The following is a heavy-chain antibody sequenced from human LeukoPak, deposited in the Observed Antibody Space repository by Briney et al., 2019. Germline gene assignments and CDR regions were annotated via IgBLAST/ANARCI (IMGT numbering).Heavy chain of an antibody. J-gene: IGHJ6*03. CDR2: IYYSGST. CDR3: ARDQHYYYYMDV. V-gene: IGHV4-39*07. Sequence: PSETLSLTCTVSGGSISSSSYYWGWIRQPPGKGLEWIGSIYYSGSTYYNPSLKSRVTISVDTSKNQFSLKLSSVTAVDTAVYYCARDQHYYYYMDVWGKGTTVTVSS. CDR1: GGSISSSSYY.